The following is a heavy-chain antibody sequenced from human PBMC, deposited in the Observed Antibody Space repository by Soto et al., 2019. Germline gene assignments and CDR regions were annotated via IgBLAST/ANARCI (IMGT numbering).Heavy chain of an antibody. CDR2: IYYGGTT. CDR1: GISIRDHH. D-gene: IGHD2-15*01. Sequence: SETLPLTSTVSGISIRDHHWSWIRQPPGKGLEWIGFIYYGGTTNYNPSLKSRVTISVDTSKSQFSLKLSSVTAADTAVYYCARGGASSKYFDYWGQGTLVTVSS. V-gene: IGHV4-59*11. J-gene: IGHJ4*01. CDR3: ARGGASSKYFDY.